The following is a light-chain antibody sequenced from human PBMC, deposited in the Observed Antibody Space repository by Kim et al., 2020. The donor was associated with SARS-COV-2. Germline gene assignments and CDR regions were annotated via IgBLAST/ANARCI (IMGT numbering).Light chain of an antibody. CDR1: RSVSSSY. CDR2: GAS. J-gene: IGKJ5*01. V-gene: IGKV3-20*01. CDR3: QQYGSSRT. Sequence: LSPGERATLSCRASRSVSSSYLAWYQQKAGQAPSLLIYGASSRATGIPDRFSGSGSGTDFTLTISRLEPEDFAVYYCQQYGSSRTFGQGTRLEIK.